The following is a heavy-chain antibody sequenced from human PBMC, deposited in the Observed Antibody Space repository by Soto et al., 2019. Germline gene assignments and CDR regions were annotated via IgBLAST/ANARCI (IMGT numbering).Heavy chain of an antibody. V-gene: IGHV4-30-4*01. D-gene: IGHD6-13*01. CDR1: GGSIINGDYY. CDR2: IYYSGNT. Sequence: ASETLSLTCTVSGGSIINGDYYWSWIRQPPGKGLEWIGYIYYSGNTYYNPSLKSRVTISVDTSKNQFSLKLSSVTAADTAVYYCARERPDGSRLDPWGQGTLVTVSS. J-gene: IGHJ5*02. CDR3: ARERPDGSRLDP.